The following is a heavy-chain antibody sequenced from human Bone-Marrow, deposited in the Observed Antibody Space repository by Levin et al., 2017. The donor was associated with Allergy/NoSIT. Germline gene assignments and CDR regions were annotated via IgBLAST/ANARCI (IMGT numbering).Heavy chain of an antibody. J-gene: IGHJ6*03. V-gene: IGHV3-66*02. CDR3: ARERPIRGSHYYYMDV. Sequence: LSLTCAASGFTVSSNYMSWVRQAPGKGLEWVSVIYSGGSTYYADSVKGRFTISRDNSKNTLYLQMNSLRAEDTAVYYCARERPIRGSHYYYMDVWGKGTTVTVSS. CDR1: GFTVSSNY. CDR2: IYSGGST. D-gene: IGHD3-10*01.